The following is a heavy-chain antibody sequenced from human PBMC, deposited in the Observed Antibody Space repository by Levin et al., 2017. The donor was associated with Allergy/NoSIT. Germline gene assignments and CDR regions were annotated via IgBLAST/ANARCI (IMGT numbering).Heavy chain of an antibody. CDR1: GFTFSSYA. Sequence: PGGSLRLSCAASGFTFSSYAMSWVRQAPGKGLEWVSAISGSGGSTYYADSVKGRFTISRDNSKNTLYLQMNSLRAEDTAVYYCAKDWGYSSGWTETNPFDYWGQGTLVTVSS. CDR3: AKDWGYSSGWTETNPFDY. J-gene: IGHJ4*02. D-gene: IGHD6-19*01. CDR2: ISGSGGST. V-gene: IGHV3-23*01.